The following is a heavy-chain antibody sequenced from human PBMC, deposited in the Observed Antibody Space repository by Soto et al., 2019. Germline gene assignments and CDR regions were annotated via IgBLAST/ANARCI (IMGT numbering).Heavy chain of an antibody. CDR1: GFTFSSYA. J-gene: IGHJ6*03. D-gene: IGHD3-16*01. CDR3: AKRGEVTPGAPTVFYPPYMDV. CDR2: ISGSGGST. V-gene: IGHV3-23*01. Sequence: GGSLRLSCAASGFTFSSYAMSWVRQAPGKGLEWVSAISGSGGSTYYADSVKGRFTISRDNSKNTLYLQMNSLRAEDTAVYYCAKRGEVTPGAPTVFYPPYMDVWGKGTTVTVSS.